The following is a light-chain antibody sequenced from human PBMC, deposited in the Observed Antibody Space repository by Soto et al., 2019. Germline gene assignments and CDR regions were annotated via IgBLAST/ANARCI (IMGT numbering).Light chain of an antibody. Sequence: DIHMTQAPSSLCGSVLDGVTITCRASQTISSWLAWYQQKPGKAPKLLIYKASTLKSGVPSRFSGSGSGTEFTLTISSLQPDDFATYYCQHYNSYSEAFGQGTKVDIK. CDR1: QTISSW. J-gene: IGKJ1*01. V-gene: IGKV1-5*03. CDR3: QHYNSYSEA. CDR2: KAS.